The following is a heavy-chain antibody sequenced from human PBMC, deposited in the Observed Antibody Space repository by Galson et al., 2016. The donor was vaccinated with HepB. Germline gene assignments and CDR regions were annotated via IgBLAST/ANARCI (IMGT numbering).Heavy chain of an antibody. CDR3: ARSPHSYAWYGGFDF. V-gene: IGHV4-34*01. CDR2: IDHSGTT. CDR1: GGSLRGYH. Sequence: SETLSLTCSVSGGSLRGYHWIWIRQPPGKGLEWIGEIDHSGTTNYNSFLKSRVTITMNTSNKQFSLRLSSVTAADTAVYFCARSPHSYAWYGGFDFWGPGTQVTVSP. D-gene: IGHD3-16*01. J-gene: IGHJ4*02.